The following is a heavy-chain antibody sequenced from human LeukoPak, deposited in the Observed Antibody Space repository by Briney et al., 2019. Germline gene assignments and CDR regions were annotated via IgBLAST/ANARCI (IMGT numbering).Heavy chain of an antibody. D-gene: IGHD3-3*01. CDR2: IIPIFGTA. J-gene: IGHJ6*02. Sequence: ASVKVSCKAPGGTFSSYAISWVRQAPGQGLEWMGGIIPIFGTANYAQKFQGRVTITADESTSTAYMELSSLRSEDTAVYYCARKIFGVVSDYYYGMDVWGQGTTVTVSS. V-gene: IGHV1-69*13. CDR3: ARKIFGVVSDYYYGMDV. CDR1: GGTFSSYA.